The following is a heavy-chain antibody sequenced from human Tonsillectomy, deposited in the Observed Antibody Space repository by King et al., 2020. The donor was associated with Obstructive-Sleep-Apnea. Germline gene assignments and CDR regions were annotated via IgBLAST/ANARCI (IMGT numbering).Heavy chain of an antibody. V-gene: IGHV2-5*02. D-gene: IGHD3-22*01. CDR3: AHSISGFYYDSSGPIPQYYFDY. CDR2: IYWDDDK. Sequence: TLKESGPTLAKPTQTLTLTCTFSGFSLTTSGVGVGWIRQPPGKALEWLALIYWDDDKRYSPSLKSRLTITKDTSKNQVVLIMTNMDPVDTATNYCAHSISGFYYDSSGPIPQYYFDYWGQGTLVTVSS. CDR1: GFSLTTSGVG. J-gene: IGHJ4*02.